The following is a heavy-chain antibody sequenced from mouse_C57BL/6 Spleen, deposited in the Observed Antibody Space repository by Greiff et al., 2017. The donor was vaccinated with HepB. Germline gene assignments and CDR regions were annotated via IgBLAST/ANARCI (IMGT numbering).Heavy chain of an antibody. CDR1: GFSIKDYY. D-gene: IGHD1-1*01. CDR3: ATTVQDFDY. J-gene: IGHJ2*01. Sequence: EVKLVESGAELVKPGASVKLSCTASGFSIKDYYMHWVTQRTEQGLEWIGRIDPEDGENKYAPKFQGKATITADISSNTAYLPLSSLTSEDTAVYYCATTVQDFDYWGQGTTLTVSS. V-gene: IGHV14-2*01. CDR2: IDPEDGEN.